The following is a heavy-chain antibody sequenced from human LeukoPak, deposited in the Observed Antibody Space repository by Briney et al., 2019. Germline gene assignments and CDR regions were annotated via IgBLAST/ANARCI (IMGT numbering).Heavy chain of an antibody. V-gene: IGHV1-45*02. CDR1: GYTFTYRY. CDR3: ARSGGSEATSHYYGMDV. D-gene: IGHD5-12*01. J-gene: IGHJ6*02. CDR2: ITPFNGNT. Sequence: ASVKVSCKASGYTFTYRYLHWVRQAPGQALEWMGWITPFNGNTNYAQKFQDRVTITRDRSMSTAYMELSSLRSEDTAMYYCARSGGSEATSHYYGMDVWGQGTTVTVSS.